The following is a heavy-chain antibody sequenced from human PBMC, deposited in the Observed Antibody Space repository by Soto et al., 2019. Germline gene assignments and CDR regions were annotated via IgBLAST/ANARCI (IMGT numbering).Heavy chain of an antibody. CDR1: GYTFTRYG. D-gene: IGHD2-8*01. CDR3: AKNGQPPYYYYGLDV. V-gene: IGHV1-18*01. J-gene: IGHJ6*02. Sequence: GASVKVSCKASGYTFTRYGISWVRQAPGQGLEWMGWISGYNGDTNYAQKFRGRVSMTIDTSTTTAYMELRSLTSDDTAVYYCAKNGQPPYYYYGLDVWG. CDR2: ISGYNGDT.